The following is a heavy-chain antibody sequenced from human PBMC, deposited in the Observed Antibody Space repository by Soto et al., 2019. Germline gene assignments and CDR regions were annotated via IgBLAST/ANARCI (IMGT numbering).Heavy chain of an antibody. CDR2: INHSGST. J-gene: IGHJ4*02. V-gene: IGHV4-34*01. D-gene: IGHD3-10*01. CDR1: GGSFSGYY. Sequence: SETLSLTCAVYGGSFSGYYWSWIRQPPGKGLEWIGEINHSGSTNYNPSLKSRVTISVDTSKNQFSLKLSSVTAADTAVYYCARDGYYGSGSYSGFDYWGQGTLVTVSS. CDR3: ARDGYYGSGSYSGFDY.